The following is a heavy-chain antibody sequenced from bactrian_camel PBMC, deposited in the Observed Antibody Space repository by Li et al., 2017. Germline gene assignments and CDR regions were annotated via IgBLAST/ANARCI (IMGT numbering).Heavy chain of an antibody. CDR2: IDSEGRNT. CDR3: VLVPYSCQTWSWAWLRE. CDR1: GFTLSTYF. D-gene: IGHD3*01. Sequence: QVQLVESGGGSVQAGGSLRLSCAASGFTLSTYFMSWVRQSPDKGLEWVSGIDSEGRNTYYADSVKGRFTISLEYAVNDNGKNTMYLQLNALLPEDTAMYFCVLVPYSCQTWSWAWLREWGQGTQVTVS. J-gene: IGHJ4*01. V-gene: IGHV3S6*01.